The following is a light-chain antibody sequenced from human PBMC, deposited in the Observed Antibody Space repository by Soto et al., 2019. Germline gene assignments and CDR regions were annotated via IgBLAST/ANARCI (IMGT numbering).Light chain of an antibody. CDR1: QSVSSN. CDR2: GAS. CDR3: QQYVSSPRT. J-gene: IGKJ1*01. V-gene: IGKV3-15*01. Sequence: EIVMTQSPATLSVSPGERATLSCRASQSVSSNLAWYQQKPGQAPRLLIYGASTRATGIPARFSGSGSGTEFTLTISSLQSEDFAVYCCQQYVSSPRTFGQGTKVEIK.